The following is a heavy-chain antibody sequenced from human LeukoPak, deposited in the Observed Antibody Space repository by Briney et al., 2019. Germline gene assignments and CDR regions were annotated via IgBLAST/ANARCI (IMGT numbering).Heavy chain of an antibody. J-gene: IGHJ5*02. CDR1: GGSISSSSYY. Sequence: SETLSLTCTVSGGSISSSSYYWGWIRQPPGKGLEWIGSIYYSGSTYYNPSLKSRVTISVDTSKNQFSLKLSSVTAADTAVYYCARYLASGKGDWFDPWGQGTLVTVSS. V-gene: IGHV4-39*07. CDR2: IYYSGST. CDR3: ARYLASGKGDWFDP. D-gene: IGHD3-10*01.